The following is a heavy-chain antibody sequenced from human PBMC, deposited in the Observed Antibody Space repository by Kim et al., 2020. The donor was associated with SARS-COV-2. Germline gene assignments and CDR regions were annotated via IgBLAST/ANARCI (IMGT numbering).Heavy chain of an antibody. CDR2: ITYDGNNQ. CDR1: GFTFSSYV. CDR3: ARGPGGCPSGYYDY. J-gene: IGHJ4*02. V-gene: IGHV3-30-3*01. Sequence: GGSLRLSCAASGFTFSSYVMHWVRQAPGKGLEWLAVITYDGNNQYYPESVKGRFTISRDNSKNTLSLQINSLRAEDTAVYYCARGPGGCPSGYYDYWGQGTLVSV. D-gene: IGHD3-22*01.